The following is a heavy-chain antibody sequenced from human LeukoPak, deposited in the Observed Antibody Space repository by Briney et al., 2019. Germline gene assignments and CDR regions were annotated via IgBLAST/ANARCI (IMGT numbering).Heavy chain of an antibody. CDR3: ARDRDYSNTERGFDY. CDR1: GYTFTDYY. CDR2: VNPNSGET. D-gene: IGHD4-11*01. V-gene: IGHV1-2*02. Sequence: ASVKVSCKTSGYTFTDYYIHWVRQAPGQGLEWMGWVNPNSGETNSAQKFQGRVTMTGDTSISTAYMELRRVTSDDTAVYYCARDRDYSNTERGFDYWGQGTLVTVSS. J-gene: IGHJ4*02.